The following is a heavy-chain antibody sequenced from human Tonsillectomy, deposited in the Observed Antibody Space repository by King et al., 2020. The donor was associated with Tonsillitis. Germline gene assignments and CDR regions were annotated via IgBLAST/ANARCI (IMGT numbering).Heavy chain of an antibody. V-gene: IGHV5-51*01. D-gene: IGHD6-19*01. CDR2: IYPVDSDS. Sequence: VQLVQSGAEVKKHGEALKMFCKGSGDTFFHYWVGWVRQMPGKALELMGLIYPVDSDSRYSPSFQCQGTISAAKSISTAYLQWSSSNASDTAMYYCARLDRTQQWLGDYWGQGTLVTVSS. J-gene: IGHJ4*02. CDR1: GDTFFHYW. CDR3: ARLDRTQQWLGDY.